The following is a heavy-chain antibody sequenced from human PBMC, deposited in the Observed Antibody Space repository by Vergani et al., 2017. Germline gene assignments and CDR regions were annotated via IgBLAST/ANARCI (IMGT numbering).Heavy chain of an antibody. V-gene: IGHV4-38-2*01. J-gene: IGHJ6*02. D-gene: IGHD3-10*01. CDR2: IRHSGDT. Sequence: QVQLQESGPGLVKPSETLTLTCDVSDSSIMTNPYWGWFRQSPGKGLEWIGCIRHSGDTHYNSSLKSRVSISFVSSSKFSLSLTSVTAADTAIYYCARHRGSGGFFPSSYFYGLDVWGQGTTVTVSS. CDR3: ARHRGSGGFFPSSYFYGLDV. CDR1: DSSIMTNPY.